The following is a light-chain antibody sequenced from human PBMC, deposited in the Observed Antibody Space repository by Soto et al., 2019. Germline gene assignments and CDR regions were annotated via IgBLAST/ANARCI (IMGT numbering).Light chain of an antibody. CDR2: GNS. CDR3: QSYDSSLSGYV. J-gene: IGLJ1*01. V-gene: IGLV1-40*01. Sequence: QSVLTQPPSVYGAPGQRVTISCTGSSSNIGAGYDVHWYQQLPGTAPKLLIYGNSNRPSGVPDRFSGSKSGTSASLAITGLQAEDEADYYCQSYDSSLSGYVFRTGTKVTVL. CDR1: SSNIGAGYD.